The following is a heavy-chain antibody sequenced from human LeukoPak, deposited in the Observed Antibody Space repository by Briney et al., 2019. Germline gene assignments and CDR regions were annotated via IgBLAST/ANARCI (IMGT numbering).Heavy chain of an antibody. V-gene: IGHV3-23*01. D-gene: IGHD2-2*02. CDR2: ISGSGGST. CDR3: ARSDTPYYYYYMDV. Sequence: GGSLRLSCAASGFTFRRYGMSWVRQAPGKGLEWVSAISGSGGSTFYGDSVKGRFTISRDNSKNSLYLQMNSLRAEDTALYYCARSDTPYYYYYMDVWGKGTTVTVSS. CDR1: GFTFRRYG. J-gene: IGHJ6*03.